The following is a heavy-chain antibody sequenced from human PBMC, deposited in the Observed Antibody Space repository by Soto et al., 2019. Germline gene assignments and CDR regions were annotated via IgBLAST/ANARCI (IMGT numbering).Heavy chain of an antibody. J-gene: IGHJ6*02. V-gene: IGHV5-51*01. Sequence: GESLKISCKGSGYSFTSYWIGWVRQMPGKGLEWMGIIYPGDSDTRYSPSFQGQVTISADKSISTAYLQWSSLKASDTAMYHCARGYSSSWYDYYYYGMDVWGQGTTVTVSS. CDR2: IYPGDSDT. CDR3: ARGYSSSWYDYYYYGMDV. CDR1: GYSFTSYW. D-gene: IGHD6-13*01.